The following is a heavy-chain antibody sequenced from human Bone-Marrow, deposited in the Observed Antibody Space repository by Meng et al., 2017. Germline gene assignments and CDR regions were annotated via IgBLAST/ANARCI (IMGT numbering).Heavy chain of an antibody. CDR2: INPNSGGT. Sequence: ASVKVSCKASGYTFTGYYMHWVRQAPGQGLEWMGWINPNSGGTNYAQKFQDRVTMTRDTSISTAYMELSRLRSDDTAVYYCARLYSGSYLGSGYFDYWGQGTLVTVSS. V-gene: IGHV1-2*02. CDR1: GYTFTGYY. CDR3: ARLYSGSYLGSGYFDY. D-gene: IGHD1-26*01. J-gene: IGHJ4*02.